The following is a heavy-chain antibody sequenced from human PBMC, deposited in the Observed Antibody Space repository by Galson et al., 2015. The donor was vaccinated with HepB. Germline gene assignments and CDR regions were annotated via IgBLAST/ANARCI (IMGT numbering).Heavy chain of an antibody. CDR3: ARAPKGWGPSDY. J-gene: IGHJ4*02. V-gene: IGHV3-9*01. CDR2: INWDGVLI. D-gene: IGHD3-16*01. CDR1: GFTFDDYA. Sequence: LSCAASGFTFDDYAIHWVRQVPGKGLEWVSGINWDGVLINYPDSVNGRFTVSRDNVKNCLYLQMNDLRPEDTALYFCARAPKGWGPSDYWGQGTLVTVSS.